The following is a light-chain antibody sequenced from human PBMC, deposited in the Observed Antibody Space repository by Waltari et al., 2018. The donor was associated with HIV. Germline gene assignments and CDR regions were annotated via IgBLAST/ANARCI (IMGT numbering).Light chain of an antibody. J-gene: IGLJ2*01. CDR2: GVN. Sequence: SALTQPASVSGSPGQSVTISCTGTSYEFDLHNSLSWYQQHPGKAPQLIIFGVNSRPSGISSRFSASKSGDTASLTISGLQSGDEADYYCTTYTAKDSLLIGSGTKLTVL. CDR1: SYEFDLHNS. V-gene: IGLV2-14*01. CDR3: TTYTAKDSLL.